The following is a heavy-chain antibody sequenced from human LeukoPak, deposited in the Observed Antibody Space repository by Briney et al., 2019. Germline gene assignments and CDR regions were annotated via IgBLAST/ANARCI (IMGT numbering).Heavy chain of an antibody. CDR1: GFTFSSYA. D-gene: IGHD5-18*01. Sequence: QPGGSLRLSCAASGFTFSSYAMSWVRQAPGKGLEWVSAISGSGGSTYYADSVKGRFTISRDNSKNTLYLQMNCLRAEDTAVYYCARALPHRYSYGYGAFDYWGQGTLVTVSS. CDR2: ISGSGGST. V-gene: IGHV3-23*01. J-gene: IGHJ4*02. CDR3: ARALPHRYSYGYGAFDY.